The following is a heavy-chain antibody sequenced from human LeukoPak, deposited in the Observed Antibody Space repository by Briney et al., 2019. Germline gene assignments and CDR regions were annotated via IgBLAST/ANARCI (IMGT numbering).Heavy chain of an antibody. CDR1: GYSISSGYY. CDR3: ARDDPHDY. J-gene: IGHJ4*02. V-gene: IGHV4-38-2*02. CDR2: IYHSGST. Sequence: SETLSLTCTVSGYSISSGYYWGWIRQPPVKGLEWIGSIYHSGSTYYNPSLKSRVTISVDTSKNQFSLKLSSVTAADTAVYYCARDDPHDYWGQGTLVTVSS.